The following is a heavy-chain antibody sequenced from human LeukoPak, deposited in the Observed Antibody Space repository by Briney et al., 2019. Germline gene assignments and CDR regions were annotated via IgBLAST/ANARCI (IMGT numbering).Heavy chain of an antibody. CDR2: MNPNSGNT. CDR1: GYTFTSYD. J-gene: IGHJ4*02. V-gene: IGHV1-8*01. Sequence: ASVKVSCKASGYTFTSYDINWVRQATGQGLEWMGWMNPNSGNTGYAQKFQGRVTMTRNTSISTAYMELSSLRSEDTDVYYCARGVGVGGSFDYWGQGTLVTVSS. D-gene: IGHD1-26*01. CDR3: ARGVGVGGSFDY.